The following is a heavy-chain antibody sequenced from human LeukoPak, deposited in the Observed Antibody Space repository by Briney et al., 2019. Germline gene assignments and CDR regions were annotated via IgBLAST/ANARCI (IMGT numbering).Heavy chain of an antibody. J-gene: IGHJ4*02. CDR1: GFTFGRYS. Sequence: PGDSLRLSCAASGFTFGRYSMNWVRQAPGKGLEWVSSISTSSTYIYYADSLKGRFTISRDNAKNSLYLQMNSLRAEDTAVYYCAREYCSGGGCPILYWGQGTLVTVSS. CDR3: AREYCSGGGCPILY. D-gene: IGHD2-15*01. V-gene: IGHV3-21*01. CDR2: ISTSSTYI.